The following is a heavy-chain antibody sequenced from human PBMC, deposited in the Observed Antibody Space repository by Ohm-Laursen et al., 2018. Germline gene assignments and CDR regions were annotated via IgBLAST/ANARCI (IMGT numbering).Heavy chain of an antibody. Sequence: SETLSLTCAVSGDSISCGYYWAWIRQPPGGGLEYIGGIHHTGTTYHNPSLKSRLSISVDASKNHFSLKLRSLTAADTAMYYCARDAIAASGRMFDLWGQGTLVTVSS. D-gene: IGHD6-13*01. CDR1: GDSISCGYY. CDR3: ARDAIAASGRMFDL. J-gene: IGHJ5*02. V-gene: IGHV4-38-2*02. CDR2: IHHTGTT.